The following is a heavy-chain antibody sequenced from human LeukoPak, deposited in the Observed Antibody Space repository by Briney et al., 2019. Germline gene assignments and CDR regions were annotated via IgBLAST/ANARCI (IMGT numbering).Heavy chain of an antibody. Sequence: ASVKVSCKASGYTFTSYAMHWMRQAPGQRLEWMGWINAGNGITKYSQKFQGRVTITRDTSASTAYMELSSLRSEDTAVYYCVAKGCWGQGTLVTVSS. V-gene: IGHV1-3*01. CDR2: INAGNGIT. CDR3: VAKGC. CDR1: GYTFTSYA. J-gene: IGHJ4*02.